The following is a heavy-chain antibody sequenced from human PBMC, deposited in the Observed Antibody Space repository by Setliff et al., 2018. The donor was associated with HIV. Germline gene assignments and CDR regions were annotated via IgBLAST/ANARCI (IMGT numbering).Heavy chain of an antibody. J-gene: IGHJ4*02. CDR3: MRDIYSGSY. D-gene: IGHD1-26*01. Sequence: GGSLRLSCAASEFTFNTYPMTWVRQTPGKGLEWLSYISGGGSVIYYADSVKGRFTISRDSAKNSLYLQMNSLRAEDTAVYYCMRDIYSGSYWGQGTPVTVSS. CDR2: ISGGGSVI. CDR1: EFTFNTYP. V-gene: IGHV3-48*04.